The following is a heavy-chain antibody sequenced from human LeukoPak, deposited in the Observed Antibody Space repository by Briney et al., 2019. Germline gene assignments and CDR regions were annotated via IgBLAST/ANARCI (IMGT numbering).Heavy chain of an antibody. V-gene: IGHV4-59*12. CDR3: ARSRISVPAGYVY. D-gene: IGHD2-2*01. Sequence: SETLSLTCTVSGGSISSYYWSWIRQPPGKGLEWIGYIYYSGSTYYNPSLKSRVTISVDTSKNQFSLKLSSVTAADTAVYYCARSRISVPAGYVYWGQGTLVTVSS. J-gene: IGHJ4*02. CDR1: GGSISSYY. CDR2: IYYSGST.